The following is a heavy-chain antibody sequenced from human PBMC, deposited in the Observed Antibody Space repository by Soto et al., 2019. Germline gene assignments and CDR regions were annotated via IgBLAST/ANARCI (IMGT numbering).Heavy chain of an antibody. CDR2: IVVGSGNT. CDR3: AAALHDYGDYVVVYFDY. V-gene: IGHV1-58*01. CDR1: GFNFTSSA. Sequence: QLQLVQSGPEVKKPGTSVKVSCKASGFNFTSSAVQWVRQARGQRLELIGWIVVGSGNTTYAQKFQERVTITRDMSTSTAYMELSSLRSDDTAVYYCAAALHDYGDYVVVYFDYWGQGTLVTVSS. J-gene: IGHJ4*02. D-gene: IGHD4-17*01.